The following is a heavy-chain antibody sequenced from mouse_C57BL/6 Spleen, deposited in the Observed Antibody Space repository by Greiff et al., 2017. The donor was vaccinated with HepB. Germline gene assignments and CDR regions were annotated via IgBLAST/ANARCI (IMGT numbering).Heavy chain of an antibody. CDR1: GFTFSSYA. CDR2: ISSGGDYI. CDR3: ARGGYYDYDSDAIGY. V-gene: IGHV5S21*01. D-gene: IGHD2-4*01. J-gene: IGHJ4*01. Sequence: EVKLMESGEGLVKPGGSLKLSCAASGFTFSSYAMSWVRQTPEKRLEWVAYISSGGDYIYYADTVKGRFTISRDNARNTLYLQMSSLKSEDTAMYYCARGGYYDYDSDAIGYWGQGTSVTVSS.